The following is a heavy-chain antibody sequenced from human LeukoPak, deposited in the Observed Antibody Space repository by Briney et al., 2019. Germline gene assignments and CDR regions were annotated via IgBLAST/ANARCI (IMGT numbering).Heavy chain of an antibody. V-gene: IGHV4-39*07. Sequence: PSETLSLTCTVSGGSISSSSYYWGWIRQPPGKGLEWIGSIYYSGSTYYNPSLKSRVTISVDTSKNQFSLKLSSVTAADTAVYYCARKSIAVAGTFGNWFDPWAQGILVTVSS. D-gene: IGHD6-19*01. J-gene: IGHJ5*02. CDR1: GGSISSSSYY. CDR3: ARKSIAVAGTFGNWFDP. CDR2: IYYSGST.